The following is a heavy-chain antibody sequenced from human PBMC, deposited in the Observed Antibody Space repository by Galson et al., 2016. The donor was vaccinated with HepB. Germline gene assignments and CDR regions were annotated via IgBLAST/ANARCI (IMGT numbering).Heavy chain of an antibody. CDR2: INQDGSVE. Sequence: SLRLSCAASGFSIRNHWMSWVRQAPGKGLEWVANINQDGSVEKYADSVRGRFTAFKDNAKNSVYLQLNSLSADDTAMFYCARIAADGSTFDYWGQGTLVTVSS. CDR1: GFSIRNHW. CDR3: ARIAADGSTFDY. V-gene: IGHV3-7*03. J-gene: IGHJ4*02. D-gene: IGHD6-13*01.